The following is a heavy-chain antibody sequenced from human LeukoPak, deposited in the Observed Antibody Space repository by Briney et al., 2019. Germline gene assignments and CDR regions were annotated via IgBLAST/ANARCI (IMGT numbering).Heavy chain of an antibody. CDR3: ARTPGDWYFDL. CDR2: IYYSGGA. J-gene: IGHJ2*01. V-gene: IGHV4-59*01. Sequence: SETLPLTCTVPGGSISSYYGRWIRQPPGKGLEWIGYIYYSGGANYNLSLKCRVTLSVETSKNRFSRKLNSMTAADTAVYYCARTPGDWYFDLWGRGTLVTVSS. D-gene: IGHD7-27*01. CDR1: GGSISSYY.